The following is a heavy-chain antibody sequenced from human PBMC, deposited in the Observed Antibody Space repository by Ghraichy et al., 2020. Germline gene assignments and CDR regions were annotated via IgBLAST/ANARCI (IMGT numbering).Heavy chain of an antibody. CDR3: AREGAVAGIGDY. D-gene: IGHD6-19*01. Sequence: GESLNISCAASGFTFSSYWMHWVRQAPGKGLVWVSRINSDGSSTSYADSVKGRFTISRDNAKNTLYLQMNSLRAEDTAVYYCAREGAVAGIGDYWGQGTLVTVSS. V-gene: IGHV3-74*01. CDR1: GFTFSSYW. CDR2: INSDGSST. J-gene: IGHJ4*02.